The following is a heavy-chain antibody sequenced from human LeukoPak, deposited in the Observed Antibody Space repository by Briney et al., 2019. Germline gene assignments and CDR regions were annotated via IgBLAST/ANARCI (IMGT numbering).Heavy chain of an antibody. Sequence: GGSLRLSCAASGFTFNSYSMHWVRQAPGKGLEWVTAISDDETYKFYADSVKGRFTISRDNSKNTLYLQMNSLRVEDTAIYYCARTRQQQLVYCMDVWGKGTTVTISS. CDR1: GFTFNSYS. CDR3: ARTRQQQLVYCMDV. V-gene: IGHV3-30-3*01. CDR2: ISDDETYK. J-gene: IGHJ6*03. D-gene: IGHD6-13*01.